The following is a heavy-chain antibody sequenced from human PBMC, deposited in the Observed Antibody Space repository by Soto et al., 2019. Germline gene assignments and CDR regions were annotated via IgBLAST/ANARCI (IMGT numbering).Heavy chain of an antibody. CDR3: ARDWALDY. Sequence: ASVKVSCKAAGYTFNAYSVHWVRQAPGQRLEWMGMINPSGDTTTYAQNFQGRVTMTRDTSTTTVYMELGGLRSEDTAVYYCARDWALDYWGQGTLVTVSS. CDR2: INPSGDTT. D-gene: IGHD7-27*01. V-gene: IGHV1-46*02. J-gene: IGHJ4*02. CDR1: GYTFNAYS.